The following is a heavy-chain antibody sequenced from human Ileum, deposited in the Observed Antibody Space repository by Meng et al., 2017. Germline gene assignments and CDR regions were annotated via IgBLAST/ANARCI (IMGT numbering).Heavy chain of an antibody. D-gene: IGHD1-26*01. V-gene: IGHV4-34*01. CDR2: IHYSGST. CDR1: GDSFTDYY. J-gene: IGHJ4*02. Sequence: QLQLMQWGAGMLKPSENLSLTCNVYGDSFTDYYWNWIRQPPGKGLEWIVEIHYSGSTNYNPSLESRVTISEDTSQKQFSLRLSSVTAADTAVYYCARRIRGGSYLGWGQGTLVTVSS. CDR3: ARRIRGGSYLG.